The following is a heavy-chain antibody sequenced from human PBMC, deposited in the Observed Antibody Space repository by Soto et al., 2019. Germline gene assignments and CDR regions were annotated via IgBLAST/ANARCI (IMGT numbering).Heavy chain of an antibody. J-gene: IGHJ4*02. CDR1: GFTFSSYA. V-gene: IGHV3-64D*08. Sequence: GGSLRLSCSASGFTFSSYAMHWVRQAPGKGLEYVSAISSNGGSTYYADSVKGRFTISRDNSKNTLYLQMSSLRAEDTAVYYCVKSASIIYGVTAIQPDYWGQGTLVTVSS. D-gene: IGHD2-21*02. CDR2: ISSNGGST. CDR3: VKSASIIYGVTAIQPDY.